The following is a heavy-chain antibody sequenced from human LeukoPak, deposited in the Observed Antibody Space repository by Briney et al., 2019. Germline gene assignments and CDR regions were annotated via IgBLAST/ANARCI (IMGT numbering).Heavy chain of an antibody. CDR2: IWYDGSNK. Sequence: GGSLRLSCAASGFTFSSYGMHWVRQAPGKGLEWVAVIWYDGSNKYYADSVKGRFTISRDNSKNTLYLQMNSLRAEDTAVYYCAKDDGDGYNFSDYWGQGTLVTVSS. CDR1: GFTFSSYG. V-gene: IGHV3-30*02. CDR3: AKDDGDGYNFSDY. J-gene: IGHJ4*02. D-gene: IGHD5-24*01.